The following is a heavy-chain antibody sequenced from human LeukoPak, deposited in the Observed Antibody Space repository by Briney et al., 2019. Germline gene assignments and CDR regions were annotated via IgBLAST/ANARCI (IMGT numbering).Heavy chain of an antibody. D-gene: IGHD5-18*01. V-gene: IGHV1-69*05. CDR2: IIPIFGTA. J-gene: IGHJ5*02. CDR1: GYTFTSYA. CDR3: ARDSGYSYGFNWFDP. Sequence: ASVKVSCKASGYTFTSYAISWVRQAPGQGLEWMGRIIPIFGTANYAQKFQGRVTITTDGSTSTAYMELSSLRSEDTAVYYCARDSGYSYGFNWFDPWGQGTLVTVSS.